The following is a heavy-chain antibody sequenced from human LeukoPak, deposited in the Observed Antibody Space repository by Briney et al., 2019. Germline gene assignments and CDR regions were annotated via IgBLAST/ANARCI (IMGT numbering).Heavy chain of an antibody. CDR1: GGSISSYY. Sequence: KPSGTLSLTCTVSGGSISSYYWSWIRQPPGKGLEWIGYIYYSGSTNYNPSLKSRVTISVDTSKNQFSLKLSSVTAADTAVYYCARDYCSSTSCYTYAFDIWGQGTMVTVSS. CDR3: ARDYCSSTSCYTYAFDI. J-gene: IGHJ3*02. CDR2: IYYSGST. D-gene: IGHD2-2*02. V-gene: IGHV4-59*01.